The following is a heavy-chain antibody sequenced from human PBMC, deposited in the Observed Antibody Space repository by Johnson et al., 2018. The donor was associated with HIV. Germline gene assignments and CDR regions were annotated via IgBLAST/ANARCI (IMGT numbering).Heavy chain of an antibody. V-gene: IGHV3-20*04. J-gene: IGHJ3*02. CDR2: ISWNGGTT. Sequence: VQLVESGGGVVRPGGSLRLSCAASGFTFDDYGMRWVRQAPGKGLEWVSGISWNGGTTGYADSVKGRFTISSDNSKNTLYMQMNSLRTEDAAVYSFARDLRFNRKVQGRVIISGVFDMWGQGTVVHVSS. CDR3: ARDLRFNRKVQGRVIISGVFDM. CDR1: GFTFDDYG. D-gene: IGHD3-10*01.